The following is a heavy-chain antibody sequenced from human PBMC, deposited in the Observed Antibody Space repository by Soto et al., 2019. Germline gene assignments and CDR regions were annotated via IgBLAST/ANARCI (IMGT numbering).Heavy chain of an antibody. CDR2: IYWYDDK. J-gene: IGHJ4*02. D-gene: IGHD3-9*01. V-gene: IGHV2-5*01. CDR1: GFSLSTSGVG. Sequence: QITLKESGPTLVKPTQTLTLTCTFSGFSLSTSGVGVGWSRQPPGKALQWLALIYWYDDKRYSPSLKSRLTTTKETSKNQVVLTMTSMDPVDTATYYCAPEYYDILTGYYASFDYWGQGTLVTVSS. CDR3: APEYYDILTGYYASFDY.